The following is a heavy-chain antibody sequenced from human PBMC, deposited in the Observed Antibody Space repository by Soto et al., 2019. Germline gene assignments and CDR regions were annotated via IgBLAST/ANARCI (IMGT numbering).Heavy chain of an antibody. Sequence: PSETLSLTCAVYGGSFSGYYWSWIRQPPGKGLEWIGGINHSGSTNYNPSLKSRVTISVDTSKNQFSLKLSSVTAADTAVYYCARQEIAVAESYYYGMDVWGQGTTVTVSS. CDR1: GGSFSGYY. J-gene: IGHJ6*01. V-gene: IGHV4-34*01. D-gene: IGHD6-19*01. CDR3: ARQEIAVAESYYYGMDV. CDR2: INHSGST.